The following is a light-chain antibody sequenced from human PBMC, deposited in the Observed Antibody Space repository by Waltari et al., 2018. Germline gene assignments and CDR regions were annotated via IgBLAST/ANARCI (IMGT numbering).Light chain of an antibody. J-gene: IGKJ3*01. Sequence: EIVLTQSPGTLSLSPGDRATLSCRASESVKGNYLVWYQQKPGQAPRVLIYGSSKRATGIPDRFSGSGSGRDFTLTISRLEPEDFAMYYCQHYDGSPYTFGPGTKLEIK. CDR3: QHYDGSPYT. V-gene: IGKV3-20*01. CDR1: ESVKGNY. CDR2: GSS.